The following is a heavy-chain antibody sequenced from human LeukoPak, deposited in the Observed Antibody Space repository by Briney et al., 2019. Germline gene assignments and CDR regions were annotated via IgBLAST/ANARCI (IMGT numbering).Heavy chain of an antibody. V-gene: IGHV3-30*18. D-gene: IGHD3-10*01. CDR1: GFTFSSYG. CDR3: AKVGSNSSYGMDV. J-gene: IGHJ6*02. Sequence: GGSLRLSCAASGFTFSSYGMHWVRQAPGKGLEWVAVISYDGSNKCYADSVKGRFTISRDNSKNTLYLQMNSLRAEDTAVYYCAKVGSNSSYGMDVWGQGTTVTVSS. CDR2: ISYDGSNK.